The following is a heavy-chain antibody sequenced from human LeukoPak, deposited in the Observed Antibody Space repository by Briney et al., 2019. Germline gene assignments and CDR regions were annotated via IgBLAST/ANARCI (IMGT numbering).Heavy chain of an antibody. CDR1: GGSISSYY. J-gene: IGHJ4*02. V-gene: IGHV4-59*12. Sequence: PSETLSLTCTVSGGSISSYYWSWIRQPPGKGLEWIGYIYYSGSTNYNPSLKSRVTISVDTSKNQFSLKLSSVTAADTAVYYCASLGYAAMVAEYFDYWGQGTLVTVSS. D-gene: IGHD5-18*01. CDR3: ASLGYAAMVAEYFDY. CDR2: IYYSGST.